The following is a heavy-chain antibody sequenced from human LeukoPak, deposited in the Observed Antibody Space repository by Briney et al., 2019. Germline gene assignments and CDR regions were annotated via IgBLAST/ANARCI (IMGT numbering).Heavy chain of an antibody. CDR2: VSGSGGST. V-gene: IGHV3-23*01. D-gene: IGHD6-19*01. CDR1: GXXXXXXA. Sequence: PGGSLRLSCAAXGXXXXXXAXXXXXXAXXXXLXXVSVVSGSGGSTYYADSVKGRFTISRDNSKNTLSLQMNSLRAEDTAVYYCAKDGWYGDYVVYWGQGTLVTVSS. J-gene: IGHJ4*02. CDR3: AKDGWYGDYVVY.